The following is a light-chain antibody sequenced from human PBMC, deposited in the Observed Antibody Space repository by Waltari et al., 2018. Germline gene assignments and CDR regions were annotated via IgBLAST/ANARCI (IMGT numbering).Light chain of an antibody. CDR3: ALYTSRGV. J-gene: IGLJ3*02. CDR1: SADVGHFDY. Sequence: QSALTQPASVSGSPGQSITISCTGTSADVGHFDYVSWYQQYPGKAPKLMIYAVSNRPQGVSDRFSGSKSGSTASLTISGLQAEDEADYYCALYTSRGVFGGGTKLTVL. CDR2: AVS. V-gene: IGLV2-14*03.